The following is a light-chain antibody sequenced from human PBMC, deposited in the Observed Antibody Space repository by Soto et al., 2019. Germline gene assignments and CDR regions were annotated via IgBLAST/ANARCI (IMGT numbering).Light chain of an antibody. CDR1: SSDVGGYNY. Sequence: QSVLTQPPSASGSPGQSVTISCTGTSSDVGGYNYVSWYQQHPGKAPKLMIYEVNKRPSGVPDRFSGSKSGNTASLTVSGLQAEDEADYYCSSYAGSHSFVFGTGTKLTVL. CDR3: SSYAGSHSFV. CDR2: EVN. V-gene: IGLV2-8*01. J-gene: IGLJ1*01.